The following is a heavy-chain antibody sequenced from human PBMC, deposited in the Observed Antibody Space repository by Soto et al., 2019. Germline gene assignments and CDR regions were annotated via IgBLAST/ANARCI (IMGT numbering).Heavy chain of an antibody. CDR1: GYTFTSYY. J-gene: IGHJ4*02. CDR3: ARDPTGYYDSSGYLSPGDY. CDR2: INPSGGST. V-gene: IGHV1-46*01. Sequence: ASVKVSCKASGYTFTSYYMHWVRQAPGQGLEWMGIINPSGGSTSYAQKFQGRVTMTRDTSTSTVYMELSSLRSEDTAVYYCARDPTGYYDSSGYLSPGDYWGQGTLVTVSS. D-gene: IGHD3-22*01.